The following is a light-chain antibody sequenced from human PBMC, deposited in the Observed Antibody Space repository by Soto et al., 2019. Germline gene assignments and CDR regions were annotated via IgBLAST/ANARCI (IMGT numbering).Light chain of an antibody. CDR1: QSVSNNY. V-gene: IGKV3-20*01. Sequence: EIVLTPSPGTLSLSPGHRATLSCRASQSVSNNYLAWYQQKPGQAPRLLIYGASNRATGIPDRFSGSGSGTDFTLTISRLEPEDFALYYCQQYGGSPITFGQGTRLEIK. J-gene: IGKJ5*01. CDR3: QQYGGSPIT. CDR2: GAS.